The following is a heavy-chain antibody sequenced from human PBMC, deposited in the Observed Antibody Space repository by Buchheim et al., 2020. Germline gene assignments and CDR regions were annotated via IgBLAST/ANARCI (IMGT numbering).Heavy chain of an antibody. D-gene: IGHD2-2*01. CDR1: GYTFTSYA. J-gene: IGHJ6*02. CDR2: INTNTGNP. V-gene: IGHV7-4-1*02. Sequence: QVQLVQSGSELKKPGASVKVSCKASGYTFTSYAMNWVRQAPGQGLEWMGWINTNTGNPTYAPGFTGRFVFSLDTSVSTAYLQNSSLKAEDTAVYYCAREVYCSSPSCYAADYYYGMDVWGQGTT. CDR3: AREVYCSSPSCYAADYYYGMDV.